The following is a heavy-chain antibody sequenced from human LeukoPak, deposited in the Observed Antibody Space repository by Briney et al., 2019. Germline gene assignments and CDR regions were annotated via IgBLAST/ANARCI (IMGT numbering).Heavy chain of an antibody. CDR1: GGSISSYY. J-gene: IGHJ4*02. V-gene: IGHV4-59*08. D-gene: IGHD3-3*01. Sequence: PSETLSLTCTVSGGSISSYYWSWIRQPPGKGLEWIGYIYYSGSTNYNPSLKSRVTISVDTSKNQFSLKLSSVTAADTAVYYCARQTGAGLFILPGGQGTLVTVSS. CDR3: ARQTGAGLFILP. CDR2: IYYSGST.